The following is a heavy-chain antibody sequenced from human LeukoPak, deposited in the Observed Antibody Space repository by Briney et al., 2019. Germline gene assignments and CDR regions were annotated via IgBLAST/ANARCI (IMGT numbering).Heavy chain of an antibody. D-gene: IGHD2-2*01. CDR1: GGTFTSYD. J-gene: IGHJ5*02. CDR2: MNPNSGNT. Sequence: ASVKASCKASGGTFTSYDINWVRQATGQGLEWMGWMNPNSGNTGYAQKFQGRVTITRNTSISTAYMELSSLRSEDTAVYYCARRGRYCSSTSCKTNWFDPWGQGTLVTVSS. V-gene: IGHV1-8*03. CDR3: ARRGRYCSSTSCKTNWFDP.